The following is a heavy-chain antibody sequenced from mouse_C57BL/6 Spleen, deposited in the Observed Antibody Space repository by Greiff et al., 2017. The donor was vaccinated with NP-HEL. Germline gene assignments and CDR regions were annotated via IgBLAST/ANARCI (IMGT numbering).Heavy chain of an antibody. CDR1: GFNIKDYY. CDR3: THYYGSSYGWYFDV. J-gene: IGHJ1*03. Sequence: VQLQQSGAELVRPGASVKLSCTASGFNIKDYYMHWVKQRPEQGLEWIGRIDPEDGDTEYAPKFQGKATMTADTSSNTAYLQLSSLTSEDTAGYYGTHYYGSSYGWYFDVWGTGTTVTVSS. V-gene: IGHV14-1*01. D-gene: IGHD1-1*01. CDR2: IDPEDGDT.